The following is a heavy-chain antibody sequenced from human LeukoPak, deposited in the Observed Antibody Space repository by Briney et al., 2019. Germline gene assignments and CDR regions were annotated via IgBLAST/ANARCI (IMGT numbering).Heavy chain of an antibody. J-gene: IGHJ5*02. D-gene: IGHD6-13*01. Sequence: GESLKISCQGFGYSFTSYWIGWVRQMPGKGMEWMGVIHPGDSRIRYNPSFQGQVTISVDKSISTAYLQWVSLKASDTPMYYCACRDLTSTWSFPWGQGTLVTVSS. CDR2: IHPGDSRI. CDR3: ACRDLTSTWSFP. CDR1: GYSFTSYW. V-gene: IGHV5-51*01.